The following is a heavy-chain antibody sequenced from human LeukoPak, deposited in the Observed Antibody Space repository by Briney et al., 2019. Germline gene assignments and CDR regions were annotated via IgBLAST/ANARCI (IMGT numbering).Heavy chain of an antibody. D-gene: IGHD4-17*01. CDR3: ASTYGDYADDY. J-gene: IGHJ4*02. V-gene: IGHV3-53*01. Sequence: PGGSLSLSCAASGFTLSSNYMSWVRQAPGKGLEWGSVIYSGGSTYYADSVKGRFTISRDNSKNTLYLQMNSLRAEDTAVYYCASTYGDYADDYWGQGTLVTVSS. CDR1: GFTLSSNY. CDR2: IYSGGST.